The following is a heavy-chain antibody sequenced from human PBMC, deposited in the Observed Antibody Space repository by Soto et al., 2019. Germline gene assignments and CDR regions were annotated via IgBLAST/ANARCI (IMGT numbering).Heavy chain of an antibody. CDR1: GFTFRSYA. CDR3: ARDLALAGNY. V-gene: IGHV3-21*01. CDR2: ISSTSTYT. D-gene: IGHD6-19*01. Sequence: GGSLRLSCSASGFTFRSYAMNWVRQTQEKGLEWVSSISSTSTYTHYADSVKGRFTISRDNANNSLFLQMNSLRAEDTAIYYCARDLALAGNYWGQGALVTVYS. J-gene: IGHJ4*02.